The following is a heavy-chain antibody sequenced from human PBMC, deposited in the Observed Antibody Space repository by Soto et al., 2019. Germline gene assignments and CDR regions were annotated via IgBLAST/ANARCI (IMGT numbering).Heavy chain of an antibody. V-gene: IGHV3-21*01. D-gene: IGHD3-22*01. Sequence: GGSLRLSCAASGFTFSSYSMNWVRQAPGKGLEWVSSISSSSSYIYYADSVKGRFTISRDNAKNSLYLQMNSLRAEDTAVYYCAREMDYYDSSGQGYYYYGMDVWGQGTTVTVSS. CDR2: ISSSSSYI. CDR3: AREMDYYDSSGQGYYYYGMDV. J-gene: IGHJ6*02. CDR1: GFTFSSYS.